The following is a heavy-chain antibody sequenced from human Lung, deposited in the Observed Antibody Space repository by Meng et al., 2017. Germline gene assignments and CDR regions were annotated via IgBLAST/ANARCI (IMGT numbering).Heavy chain of an antibody. V-gene: IGHV1-3*01. CDR1: GYTFTSYA. CDR3: ARGEGYCTNGVCSPGY. J-gene: IGHJ4*02. D-gene: IGHD2-8*01. CDR2: INAGNGNT. Sequence: QVQLVQSGAEVKKPGASVKVSCKASGYTFTSYAMHWVRQAPEQRLEWMGWINAGNGNTKYSQKFQGRVTITRDTSASTAYMELSSLRSEDTAVYYCARGEGYCTNGVCSPGYWGQGTLVTVSS.